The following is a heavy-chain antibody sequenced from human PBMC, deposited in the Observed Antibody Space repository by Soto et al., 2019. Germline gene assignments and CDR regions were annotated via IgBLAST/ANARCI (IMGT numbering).Heavy chain of an antibody. V-gene: IGHV1-18*01. CDR2: ISAYNGNT. Sequence: ASVKVSCKASGYTFTSYGISWVRQAPGRGLEWMGWISAYNGNTNYAQKLQGRVTMTTDTSTSTAYMELRSLRSDDTAVYYCARDEQFIAVAGTYYYYMDVWGKGTTVTVSS. D-gene: IGHD6-19*01. CDR3: ARDEQFIAVAGTYYYYMDV. J-gene: IGHJ6*03. CDR1: GYTFTSYG.